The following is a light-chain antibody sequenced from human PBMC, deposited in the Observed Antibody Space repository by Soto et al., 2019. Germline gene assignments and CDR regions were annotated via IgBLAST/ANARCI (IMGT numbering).Light chain of an antibody. CDR2: DAS. Sequence: EIVLTQSPATLSLSPGERATLSCGASQSVSSSYLAWYQQKPGLAPRLLIYDASSRATGIPDRFSCSWSGIYFTLTISRLEREDFAVYYCQQYCSSPPITFGQGTRLEIK. V-gene: IGKV3D-20*01. CDR1: QSVSSSY. J-gene: IGKJ5*01. CDR3: QQYCSSPPIT.